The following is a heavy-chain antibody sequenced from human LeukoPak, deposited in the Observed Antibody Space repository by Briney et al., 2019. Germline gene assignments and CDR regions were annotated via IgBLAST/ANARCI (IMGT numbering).Heavy chain of an antibody. J-gene: IGHJ4*02. Sequence: SETLSLTCTVSGGSISSYYWSWIRQPPGKGLEWIGRIYNSGSTNYNPSLKSRVTISVDTSKNQFSLKLSSVTAADTAVYYCARAFGDGYNYADYWGQGTLVTVSS. D-gene: IGHD5-24*01. CDR2: IYNSGST. V-gene: IGHV4-59*01. CDR3: ARAFGDGYNYADY. CDR1: GGSISSYY.